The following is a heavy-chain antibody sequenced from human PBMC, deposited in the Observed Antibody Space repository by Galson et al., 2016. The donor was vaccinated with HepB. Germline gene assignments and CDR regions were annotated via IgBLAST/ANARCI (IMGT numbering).Heavy chain of an antibody. Sequence: SLRLSCAASGFIFSNYAMIWVRQAPGKGLEWVSAISRGSGGGTYYADSVKGRFTISRDNSKNTLYLQVNSLRGDDTAVYHCAKTAPHGTGWAGAFDVWGQGTLVTVSS. CDR2: ISRGSGGGT. J-gene: IGHJ3*01. CDR3: AKTAPHGTGWAGAFDV. D-gene: IGHD6-19*01. CDR1: GFIFSNYA. V-gene: IGHV3-23*01.